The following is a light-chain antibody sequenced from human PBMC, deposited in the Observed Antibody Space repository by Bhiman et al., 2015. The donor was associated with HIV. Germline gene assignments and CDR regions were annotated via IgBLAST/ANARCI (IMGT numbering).Light chain of an antibody. CDR1: SSNIGAGYD. J-gene: IGLJ1*01. CDR3: NSYTSSSSPYV. Sequence: QSVLTQPPSVSGAPGQRVTISCTGSSSNIGAGYDVHWYQQLPGTAPQVLIYGNRNRPSGVPDRFSASRSGASASLAITGLQAEDEADYYCNSYTSSSSPYVFGSGTKVTVL. V-gene: IGLV1-40*01. CDR2: GNR.